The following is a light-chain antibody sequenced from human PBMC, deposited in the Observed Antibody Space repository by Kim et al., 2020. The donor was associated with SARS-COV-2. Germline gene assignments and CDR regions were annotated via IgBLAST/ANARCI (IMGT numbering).Light chain of an antibody. V-gene: IGKV1-12*01. Sequence: DIQMTQSPSFVSASIRDRVIITCRPSQDIGTFLAWYQQKPGKAPKLLIYAASTLRSGVPSRFSGGMSGTTFTLTINSLQPDDFATYFCQQAHDLPLSFGGGTKVDIK. J-gene: IGKJ4*01. CDR1: QDIGTF. CDR2: AAS. CDR3: QQAHDLPLS.